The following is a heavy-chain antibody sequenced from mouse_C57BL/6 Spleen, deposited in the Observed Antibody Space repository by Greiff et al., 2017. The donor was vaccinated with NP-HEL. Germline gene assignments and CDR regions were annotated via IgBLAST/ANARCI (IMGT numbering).Heavy chain of an antibody. V-gene: IGHV1-69*01. J-gene: IGHJ3*01. Sequence: QVQLQQSGAELVMPGASVKLSCKASGYTFTSYWMHWVKQRPGQGLEWIGEIDPSDSYTNYNQKFKGKSTLTVDKSSSTAYMQLSSLTSEDSAVYYGARGGAWYADWGQGTLVTVYA. CDR1: GYTFTSYW. CDR3: ARGGAWYAD. CDR2: IDPSDSYT.